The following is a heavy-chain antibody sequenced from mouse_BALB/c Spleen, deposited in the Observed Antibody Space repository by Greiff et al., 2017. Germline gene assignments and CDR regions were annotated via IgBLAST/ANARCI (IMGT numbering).Heavy chain of an antibody. CDR2: ISSGGGST. J-gene: IGHJ2*01. Sequence: DVMLVESGGGLVKPGGSLKLSCAASGFAFSSYDMSWVRQTPEKRLEWVAYISSGGGSTYYPDTVKGRFTISRDNAKNTLYLQMSSLKSEDTAMYYCARHDYYGNYFDDWGQGTTLTVSS. CDR3: ARHDYYGNYFDD. CDR1: GFAFSSYD. D-gene: IGHD1-1*01. V-gene: IGHV5-12-1*01.